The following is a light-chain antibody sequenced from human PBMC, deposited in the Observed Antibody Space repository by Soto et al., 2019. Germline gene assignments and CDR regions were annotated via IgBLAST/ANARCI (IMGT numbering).Light chain of an antibody. CDR2: DAS. Sequence: EIVLTQSPATLSLSPGERATLSCRASQSVSSYLAWYQQKPGQAPRLLIYDASNRATGIPARFSGSGSGTDLTLTISSLEPEDFAVYYCQQRSNWPPAGAFTFGPGTKVDIK. CDR3: QQRSNWPPAGAFT. J-gene: IGKJ3*01. CDR1: QSVSSY. V-gene: IGKV3-11*01.